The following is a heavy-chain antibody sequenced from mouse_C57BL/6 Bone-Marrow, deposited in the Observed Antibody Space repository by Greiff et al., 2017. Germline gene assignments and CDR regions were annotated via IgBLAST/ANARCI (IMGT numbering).Heavy chain of an antibody. D-gene: IGHD2-4*01. CDR3: AKGDYDRGYYFDY. CDR2: IYPGSGNT. J-gene: IGHJ2*01. V-gene: IGHV1-76*01. Sequence: QVQLKESGAELVRPGASVKLSCKASGYTFTDYYINWVKQRPGQGLEWIARIYPGSGNTYYNEKFKGKATLTAEKSSSTAYMQLSSLTSEDSAVYFCAKGDYDRGYYFDYWGQGTTLTVAS. CDR1: GYTFTDYY.